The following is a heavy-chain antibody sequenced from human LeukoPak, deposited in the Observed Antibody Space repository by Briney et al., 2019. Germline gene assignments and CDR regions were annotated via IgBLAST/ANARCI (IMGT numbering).Heavy chain of an antibody. CDR3: ARAAPRIVQRTPGFDP. CDR2: INPNSGGT. J-gene: IGHJ5*02. Sequence: GASVKVSCKASGYTFTGYYIHWVRQAPGQGLEWMGWINPNSGGTNYAHKSQGRVTMTRDTSISTASMELTRLTSDDTAVYYCARAAPRIVQRTPGFDPWGQGTLVTVSS. V-gene: IGHV1-2*02. CDR1: GYTFTGYY. D-gene: IGHD2-15*01.